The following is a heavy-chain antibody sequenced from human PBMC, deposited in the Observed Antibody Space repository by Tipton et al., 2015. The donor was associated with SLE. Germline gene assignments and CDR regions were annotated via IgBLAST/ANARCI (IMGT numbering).Heavy chain of an antibody. J-gene: IGHJ3*02. CDR2: FSNTGST. CDR1: GGSVSSGSYS. Sequence: TLSLTCTVSGGSVSSGSYSWSWIRQPPGKGLEWIGCFSNTGSTNFNPSLKSRVTISVDKSKNQFSLKLSSVTAADTAVYYCAREMHGDYEDAFDIWGQGTMVTVSS. V-gene: IGHV4-61*01. D-gene: IGHD4-17*01. CDR3: AREMHGDYEDAFDI.